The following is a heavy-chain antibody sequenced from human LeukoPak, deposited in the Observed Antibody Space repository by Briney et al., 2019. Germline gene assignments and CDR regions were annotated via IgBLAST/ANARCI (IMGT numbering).Heavy chain of an antibody. CDR3: AKDRRKRWLQLGEGYYYYGMDV. J-gene: IGHJ6*02. V-gene: IGHV3-23*01. D-gene: IGHD5-24*01. Sequence: GGSLRLSCAASGFTFSNYAMSWVRQAPGKGLEWVSGISGSGGRTYYADSVKGRFTISRDNSKNTLYLQMNSLRAEDTAVYYCAKDRRKRWLQLGEGYYYYGMDVWGQGTTVTVSS. CDR2: ISGSGGRT. CDR1: GFTFSNYA.